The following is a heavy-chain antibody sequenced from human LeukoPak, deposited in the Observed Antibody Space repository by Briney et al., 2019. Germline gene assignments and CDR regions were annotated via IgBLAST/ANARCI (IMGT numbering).Heavy chain of an antibody. CDR2: INHSGST. J-gene: IGHJ4*02. CDR3: ARAGYCSGGSCRLLDY. Sequence: PSETLSLTCAVYGGSFSGYYWSWLRQPPGKGLEWIGEINHSGSTNYNPSLKSRVTISVDTSKNQFSLKLSSVTAADTAVYYCARAGYCSGGSCRLLDYWGQGTLVTVSS. V-gene: IGHV4-34*01. CDR1: GGSFSGYY. D-gene: IGHD2-15*01.